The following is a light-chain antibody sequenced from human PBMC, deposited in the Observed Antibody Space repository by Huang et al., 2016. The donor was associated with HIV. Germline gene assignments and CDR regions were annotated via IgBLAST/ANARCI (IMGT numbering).Light chain of an antibody. CDR1: QGISNS. CDR3: QQCSSYSPLT. J-gene: IGKJ4*01. Sequence: IQLTQSPSSLSASVGDRVTITCRASQGISNSLVWYQQKPGRAPKLLIYAASTLQSGVTSRFSGSGSGTDFTLTISSLQPEDSATYYCQQCSSYSPLTFGGGTKVEIK. V-gene: IGKV1-9*01. CDR2: AAS.